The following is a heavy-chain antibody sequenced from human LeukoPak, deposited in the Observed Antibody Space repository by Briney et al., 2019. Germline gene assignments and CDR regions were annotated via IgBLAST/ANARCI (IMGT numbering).Heavy chain of an antibody. CDR1: GFTFSSYA. V-gene: IGHV3-30*04. J-gene: IGHJ4*02. Sequence: GRSLRLSCAASGFTFSSYAMHWVRQAPGKGLEWVAVISYDGSNKYYADSVKGRFTISRDNSKNTLYLQMNSLRAEDTAVYYCARVRAAAGTGFDYWGQGTLVTVSS. CDR2: ISYDGSNK. CDR3: ARVRAAAGTGFDY. D-gene: IGHD6-13*01.